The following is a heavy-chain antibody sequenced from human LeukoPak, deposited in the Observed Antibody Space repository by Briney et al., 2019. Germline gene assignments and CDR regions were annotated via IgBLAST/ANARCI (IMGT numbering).Heavy chain of an antibody. CDR2: IIPIFGTA. Sequence: SVKVSCKASGGTFSSYAISWVRQAPGQGLEWMGGIIPIFGTANYAQKFQGRVTITTDESTSTAYMELSSLRSGDTAVYYCASGNNNWFDPWGQGTLVTVSS. V-gene: IGHV1-69*05. CDR3: ASGNNNWFDP. J-gene: IGHJ5*02. CDR1: GGTFSSYA. D-gene: IGHD2/OR15-2a*01.